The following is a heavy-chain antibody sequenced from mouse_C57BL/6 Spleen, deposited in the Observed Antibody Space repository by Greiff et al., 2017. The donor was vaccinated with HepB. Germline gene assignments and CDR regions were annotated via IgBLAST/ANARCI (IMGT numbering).Heavy chain of an antibody. V-gene: IGHV1-82*01. D-gene: IGHD1-1*01. CDR3: ARVDYGSSYKFAY. CDR2: IYPGDGDT. Sequence: QVQLQQSGPELVKPGASVKISCKASGYAFSSSWMNWVKQRPGKGLEWIGRIYPGDGDTNYNGKFKGKATLTADKSSSTAYMQLSSLTSEDSAVYFCARVDYGSSYKFAYWGQGTLVTVSA. J-gene: IGHJ3*01. CDR1: GYAFSSSW.